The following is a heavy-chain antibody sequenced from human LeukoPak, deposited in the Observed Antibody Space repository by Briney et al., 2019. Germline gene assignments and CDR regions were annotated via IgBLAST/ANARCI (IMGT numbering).Heavy chain of an antibody. CDR2: IYYSGST. V-gene: IGHV4-59*01. CDR3: ASVYIAAAGTGAFDI. CDR1: GGSISSYY. Sequence: SETLSLTCTVSGGSISSYYWSWIRQPPGKGLEWIGYIYYSGSTNYNPSLKSRVTISVDTSKNQFSLKLSSVTAADTAVYYCASVYIAAAGTGAFDIWGQGTMVTVSS. D-gene: IGHD6-13*01. J-gene: IGHJ3*02.